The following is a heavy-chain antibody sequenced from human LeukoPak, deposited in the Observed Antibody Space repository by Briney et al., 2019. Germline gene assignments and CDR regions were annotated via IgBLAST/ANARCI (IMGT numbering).Heavy chain of an antibody. CDR3: ARDLGRRSSGWRPVDY. V-gene: IGHV3-11*01. CDR1: GFTFSDYY. CDR2: ISSSGSTI. J-gene: IGHJ4*02. D-gene: IGHD6-19*01. Sequence: GGSLRLSCAASGFTFSDYYMSWIRQAPGKGLEWVSYISSSGSTIYYADSVKGRFTISRGNAKNSLYLQMNSLRAEDTAVYYCARDLGRRSSGWRPVDYWGQGTLVTVSS.